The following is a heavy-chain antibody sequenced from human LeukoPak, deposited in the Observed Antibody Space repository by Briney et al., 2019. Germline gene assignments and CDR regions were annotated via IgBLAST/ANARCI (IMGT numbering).Heavy chain of an antibody. J-gene: IGHJ4*02. CDR3: ARESMVQGVIKD. V-gene: IGHV4-34*01. Sequence: PSETLSLTCAVYGGSFSGYYWSWIRQPPGKGLEWIGEINHSGSTNYNPSLKSRVTISVDTSKNQFSLKLSSVTAADTAVYYCARESMVQGVIKDWGQGTLVTVSS. D-gene: IGHD3-10*01. CDR1: GGSFSGYY. CDR2: INHSGST.